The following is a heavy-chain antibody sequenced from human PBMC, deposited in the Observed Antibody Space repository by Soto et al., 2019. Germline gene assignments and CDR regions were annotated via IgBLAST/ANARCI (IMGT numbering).Heavy chain of an antibody. D-gene: IGHD6-13*01. Sequence: GSLRLSCAASGFTFSSYWMSWVRQAPGKGLEWVANIKQDGSEKYYVDSVKGRFTISRDNAKNSLYLQMNSLRAEDTAVYYCAREGQLVINSFDYWGQGTLVTVSS. V-gene: IGHV3-7*01. CDR3: AREGQLVINSFDY. CDR1: GFTFSSYW. J-gene: IGHJ4*02. CDR2: IKQDGSEK.